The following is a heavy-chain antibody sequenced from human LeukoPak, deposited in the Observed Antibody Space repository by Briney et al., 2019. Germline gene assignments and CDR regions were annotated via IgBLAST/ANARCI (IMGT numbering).Heavy chain of an antibody. CDR2: ISAYNGNT. D-gene: IGHD3-10*01. Sequence: AASVKVSCKASGYTFTMFGISWVRQAPGQGLEWMGWISAYNGNTNYAQKLQGRVTMTTDTSTSTAYMELRSLRSDDTAVYYCASLDLYYYGSGSYYAKPWMDVWGQGTTVTVSS. CDR3: ASLDLYYYGSGSYYAKPWMDV. V-gene: IGHV1-18*01. J-gene: IGHJ6*02. CDR1: GYTFTMFG.